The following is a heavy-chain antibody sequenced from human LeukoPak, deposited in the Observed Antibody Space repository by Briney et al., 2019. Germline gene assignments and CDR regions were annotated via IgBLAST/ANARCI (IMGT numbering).Heavy chain of an antibody. CDR1: GFTFSSYA. J-gene: IGHJ6*02. CDR2: ISGGGGGT. CDR3: AKDLSTGYDFWSGYYRYYYYYGMDV. V-gene: IGHV3-23*01. Sequence: GGSLRLSCAASGFTFSSYAMSWVPQAPGKGLEWVSAISGGGGGTYYADSMKGRFTISRDNSKNTLYLQMNSLRAEDTAVYYCAKDLSTGYDFWSGYYRYYYYYGMDVWGQGTTVTVSS. D-gene: IGHD3-3*01.